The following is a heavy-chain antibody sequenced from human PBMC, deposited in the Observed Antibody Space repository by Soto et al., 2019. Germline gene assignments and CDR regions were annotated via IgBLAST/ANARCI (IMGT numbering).Heavy chain of an antibody. CDR2: ISGTGGST. J-gene: IGHJ4*02. CDR3: AKDRLGGNFDY. V-gene: IGHV3-23*01. Sequence: GGSLRLSCAASGFTFNNYAMNWVRQAQGKGLEWVATISGTGGSTYYADSVKGRFTISRDNSKNTLYLQMNSLRVEDTAVYYCAKDRLGGNFDYWGQGTQVTVTS. CDR1: GFTFNNYA.